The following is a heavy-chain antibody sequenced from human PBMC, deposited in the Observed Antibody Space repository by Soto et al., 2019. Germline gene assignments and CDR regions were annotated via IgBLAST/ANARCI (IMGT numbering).Heavy chain of an antibody. Sequence: ASVKVSCKASGYTFTSYHINWVRQAPGQGLEWMGIIKPNGGSTSYAQKFQGRITMTRDTSTSTVYMELSSLRSEDTAVYYCARQDDKHYFPFDYWGQGTLVTVSS. J-gene: IGHJ4*02. D-gene: IGHD1-26*01. CDR2: IKPNGGST. CDR3: ARQDDKHYFPFDY. CDR1: GYTFTSYH. V-gene: IGHV1-46*01.